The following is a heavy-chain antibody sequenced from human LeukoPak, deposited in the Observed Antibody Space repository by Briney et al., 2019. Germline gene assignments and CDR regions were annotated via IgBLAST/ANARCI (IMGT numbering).Heavy chain of an antibody. J-gene: IGHJ4*02. D-gene: IGHD3-22*01. CDR1: GFTFSSYA. Sequence: GGSLRLSCAASGFTFSSYAMSWVRQAPGKGLEWVSAISGSGGSTYYADSVEGRFTISRDNSKNTLYLQMNSLRAEDTAVYYCAKVRYDSSGYSDYWGQGTLVTVSS. CDR2: ISGSGGST. CDR3: AKVRYDSSGYSDY. V-gene: IGHV3-23*01.